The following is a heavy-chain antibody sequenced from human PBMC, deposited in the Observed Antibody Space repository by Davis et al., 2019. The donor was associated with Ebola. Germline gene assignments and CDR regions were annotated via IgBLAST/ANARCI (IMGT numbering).Heavy chain of an antibody. CDR2: ISSSGSTI. CDR3: AKKVPGIRPFDY. D-gene: IGHD6-19*01. J-gene: IGHJ4*02. Sequence: PGGSLRLSCAASGFTFSAYYMSWIRQAPGKGLEWVSYISSSGSTIYYADSVKGRFTISRDNSKNTVCLQMNSLRAEDTAIYYCAKKVPGIRPFDYWGQGTLVSVSS. CDR1: GFTFSAYY. V-gene: IGHV3-11*01.